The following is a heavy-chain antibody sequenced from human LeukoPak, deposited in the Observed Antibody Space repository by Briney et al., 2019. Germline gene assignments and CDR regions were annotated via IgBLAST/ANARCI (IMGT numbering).Heavy chain of an antibody. Sequence: ASVKVSCKASGYTFTGYYMHWVRQAPGQGLEWMGWINPNSGGTNYAQKFQGRVTITRDTSISTAYMELSRLRSDDTAVYYCARAPLDFYGSGSYYIRHFDYWGQGTLVTVSS. J-gene: IGHJ4*02. CDR3: ARAPLDFYGSGSYYIRHFDY. V-gene: IGHV1-2*02. D-gene: IGHD3-10*01. CDR1: GYTFTGYY. CDR2: INPNSGGT.